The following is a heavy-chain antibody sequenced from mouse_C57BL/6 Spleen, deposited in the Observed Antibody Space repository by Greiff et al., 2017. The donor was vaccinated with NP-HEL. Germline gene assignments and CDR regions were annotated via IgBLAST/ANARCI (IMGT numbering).Heavy chain of an antibody. CDR1: GYAFSSYW. D-gene: IGHD2-4*01. J-gene: IGHJ3*01. CDR3: ARNYYDYDGFDY. CDR2: IYPGDGDT. V-gene: IGHV1-80*01. Sequence: QVHVKQSGAELVKPGASVKISCKASGYAFSSYWMNWVKQRPGKGLEWIGQIYPGDGDTNYNGKFKGKATLTADKSSSTAYMQLSSLTSEDSAVYFCARNYYDYDGFDYWGQGTLVTVSA.